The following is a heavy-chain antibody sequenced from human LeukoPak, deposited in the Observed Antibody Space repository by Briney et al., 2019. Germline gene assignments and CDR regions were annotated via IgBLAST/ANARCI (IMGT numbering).Heavy chain of an antibody. V-gene: IGHV4-39*01. CDR3: ARHPLERWLQPKFDY. CDR1: GGSISSSSYY. Sequence: SETLSLTCTVSGGSISSSSYYWGWIRQPPGKGLEWIGSIYYSGSTYYNPSLKSRVTISVDTSKNQFSLKLSSVTAADTAVYYCARHPLERWLQPKFDYWGQGTLVTVSS. J-gene: IGHJ4*02. CDR2: IYYSGST. D-gene: IGHD5-24*01.